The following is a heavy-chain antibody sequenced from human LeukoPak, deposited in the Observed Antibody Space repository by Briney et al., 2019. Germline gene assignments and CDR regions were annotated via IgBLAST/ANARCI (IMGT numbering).Heavy chain of an antibody. V-gene: IGHV1-2*06. Sequence: GASVKVSCKTSGYTFTGYYIHWVRQAPGQGLEWMGRMHPNSGDTNYAQKFQGRVTMTRDTSISTAYLELSSLRSDDTALYYCTRVVAEYGSGNLQHWGQGTPLTVSS. J-gene: IGHJ1*01. CDR3: TRVVAEYGSGNLQH. CDR1: GYTFTGYY. D-gene: IGHD2/OR15-2a*01. CDR2: MHPNSGDT.